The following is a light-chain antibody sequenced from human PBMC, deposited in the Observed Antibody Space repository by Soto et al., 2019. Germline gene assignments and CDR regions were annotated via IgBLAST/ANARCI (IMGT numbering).Light chain of an antibody. Sequence: QSVLTQPPSVSGAPGQRVTISCTGSSSNIGAGYDVHWYQQLPGTAPKLLIYGNSNRPSGVPDRFSGSKSGTSASLAITGLQAGDEADYYCQSYDSSAVFGGGTKLTVL. CDR2: GNS. J-gene: IGLJ2*01. CDR1: SSNIGAGYD. CDR3: QSYDSSAV. V-gene: IGLV1-40*01.